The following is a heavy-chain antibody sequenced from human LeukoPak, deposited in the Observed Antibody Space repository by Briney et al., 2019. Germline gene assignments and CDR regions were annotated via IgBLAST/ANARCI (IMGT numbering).Heavy chain of an antibody. CDR3: ARGVPYDSWSGPHYSDY. Sequence: GGSLRLSCTASGFIFSSFAMNWVRQAPGKGLEWVSGISASGGNTNYADSVKGRFTISRDSAKNSLYLQMNSLRAEDTAVYYCARGVPYDSWSGPHYSDYWGQGTLVTVSS. CDR1: GFIFSSFA. CDR2: ISASGGNT. V-gene: IGHV3-23*01. J-gene: IGHJ4*02. D-gene: IGHD3-3*01.